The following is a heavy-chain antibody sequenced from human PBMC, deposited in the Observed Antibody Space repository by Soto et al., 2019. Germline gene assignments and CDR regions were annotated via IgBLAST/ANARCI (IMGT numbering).Heavy chain of an antibody. D-gene: IGHD1-26*01. Sequence: EAQLVESGGGLVQPGRSLRLSCAASGFTFDDYTMHWVRQGPGKGLEWVSGISWNSGTIVYGDSVKGRFTISRDNAKKSLYLQMNSLRAEDTAVYYCARALKWELLGGFDYWGQGTLVTVSS. V-gene: IGHV3-9*01. CDR1: GFTFDDYT. CDR2: ISWNSGTI. J-gene: IGHJ4*02. CDR3: ARALKWELLGGFDY.